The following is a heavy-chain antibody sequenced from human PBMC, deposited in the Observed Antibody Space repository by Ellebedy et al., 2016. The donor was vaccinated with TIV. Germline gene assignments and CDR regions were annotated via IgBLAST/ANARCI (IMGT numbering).Heavy chain of an antibody. J-gene: IGHJ4*02. V-gene: IGHV3-11*01. CDR2: VSYSGVLM. CDR3: PRLGVIAAAGASDS. CDR1: GFTFTTFW. D-gene: IGHD6-13*01. Sequence: PGGSLRLSCAASGFTFTTFWMSWVRQAPGKGPEWVSYVSYSGVLMSYADSVKGRFTSSRDNAGNSWYLQMNRLGAEEPAVYYCPRLGVIAAAGASDSWGQGTLVIVSS.